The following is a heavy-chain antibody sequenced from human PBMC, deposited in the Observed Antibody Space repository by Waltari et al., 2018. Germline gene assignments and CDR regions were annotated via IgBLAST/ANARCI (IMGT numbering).Heavy chain of an antibody. CDR3: ARLSLAAGHLIDY. J-gene: IGHJ4*02. V-gene: IGHV4-39*01. Sequence: QLQLQESGPGLVKPSETLSLTCTVSGDSIRHSNYYWGWIRQPPGKGLEWIGSIYYTKYTYYNPSLKSRVTLSLDTSKNQFSLSLNSVAAADTAVYYCARLSLAAGHLIDYWGQGTLVTVSS. CDR1: GDSIRHSNYY. D-gene: IGHD6-13*01. CDR2: IYYTKYT.